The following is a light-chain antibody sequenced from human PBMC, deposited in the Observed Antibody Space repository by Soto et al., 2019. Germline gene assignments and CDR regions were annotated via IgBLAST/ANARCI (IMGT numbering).Light chain of an antibody. V-gene: IGKV1-5*01. Sequence: DIQMTQSPSTLSASVGDRVTITCRASQSISSWLAWYQQKPGKAPKLLIYDASSLESGVPTRFSGSGSGTEFTLTSSRLQDDVVATYCCQQYNSYPHTFGQGTKLEIK. J-gene: IGKJ2*01. CDR2: DAS. CDR3: QQYNSYPHT. CDR1: QSISSW.